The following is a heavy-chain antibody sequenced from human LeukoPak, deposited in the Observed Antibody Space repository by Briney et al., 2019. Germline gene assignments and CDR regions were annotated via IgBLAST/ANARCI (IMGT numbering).Heavy chain of an antibody. Sequence: GGSLRLSCVTSGFRFSDDYMMWIRQAPGEGPEWGADISSSAATTLYADSAKGRFTVSRDNAKNPLYLEMTSLRAEDTAVYYCARDRGSTVTTVGYWGQGTLVTVSS. CDR2: ISSSAATT. V-gene: IGHV3-11*04. CDR3: ARDRGSTVTTVGY. CDR1: GFRFSDDY. J-gene: IGHJ4*02. D-gene: IGHD4-17*01.